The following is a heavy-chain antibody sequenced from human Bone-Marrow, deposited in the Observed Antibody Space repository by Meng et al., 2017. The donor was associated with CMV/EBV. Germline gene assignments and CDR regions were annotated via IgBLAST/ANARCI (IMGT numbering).Heavy chain of an antibody. CDR3: ARVRLVPGTDNYYYYYGMDV. Sequence: GGSLRLSCAASGFTFSSYSMNWVRQAPGKGLEWVSSISSSSSYIYYADSVKGRFTISRDNAKNSLYLQMNSLRAEDTAVYYCARVRLVPGTDNYYYYYGMDVWGQGTTVTVSS. CDR1: GFTFSSYS. J-gene: IGHJ6*02. D-gene: IGHD2-2*01. CDR2: ISSSSSYI. V-gene: IGHV3-21*01.